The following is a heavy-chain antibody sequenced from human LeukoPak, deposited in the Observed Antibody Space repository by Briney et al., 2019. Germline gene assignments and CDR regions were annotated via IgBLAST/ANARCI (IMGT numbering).Heavy chain of an antibody. J-gene: IGHJ4*02. Sequence: SETLSLTCTVSGDSISSYNHYWGWIRQPPGKGLEWLGSICYGGSTHDNPSLKSRVTISVDTSKNQFSLRVTSATAADAAVYYCARMMYGNGWNRYYFDYWGQGTLVAVSS. CDR3: ARMMYGNGWNRYYFDY. CDR2: ICYGGST. V-gene: IGHV4-39*01. D-gene: IGHD6-19*01. CDR1: GDSISSYNHY.